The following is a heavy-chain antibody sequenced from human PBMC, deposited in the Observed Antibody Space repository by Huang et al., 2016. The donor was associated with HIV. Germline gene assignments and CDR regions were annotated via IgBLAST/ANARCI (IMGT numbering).Heavy chain of an antibody. Sequence: QVQLVESGGGVVQPGGSLRLSCATSGFPFSDYGLHWVRQTPGKGLEWVAFMAYDGTTKVYAESVEGLFTVSRDNSKSTLYLQMNSLRLEDTSIYYCLKDQVGPWGQGTLVTVSS. CDR3: LKDQVGP. D-gene: IGHD3-10*01. CDR2: MAYDGTTK. V-gene: IGHV3-30*02. J-gene: IGHJ5*02. CDR1: GFPFSDYG.